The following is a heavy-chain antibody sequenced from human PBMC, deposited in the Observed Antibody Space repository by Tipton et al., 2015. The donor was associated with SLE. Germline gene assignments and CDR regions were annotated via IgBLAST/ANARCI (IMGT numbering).Heavy chain of an antibody. Sequence: SLRLSCAASGFTFSSYWMSWVRQAPGKGLEWVANIKQDGSEKYYVDSVKGRFTISRDNAKNSLYLQMNSLRAEDTAVYYCARDYSSGWFRGDYWGQGTLVTVSS. CDR3: ARDYSSGWFRGDY. CDR2: IKQDGSEK. D-gene: IGHD6-19*01. V-gene: IGHV3-7*01. J-gene: IGHJ4*02. CDR1: GFTFSSYW.